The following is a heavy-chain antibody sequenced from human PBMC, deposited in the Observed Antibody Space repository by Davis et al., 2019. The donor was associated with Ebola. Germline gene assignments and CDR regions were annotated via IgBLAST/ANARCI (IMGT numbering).Heavy chain of an antibody. CDR3: AKDTSNIWFDV. Sequence: ETLSLTCTVSGGSINNYFWSWIRQPPGKGLEWVSSFSDGSEMTYYAYSVKGRFTISRDNSRNTLYLQMNGLRVEDTAIYYCAKDTSNIWFDVWGQGTMVTVSS. V-gene: IGHV3-23*01. CDR2: FSDGSEMT. J-gene: IGHJ3*01. D-gene: IGHD1-26*01. CDR1: GGSINNYF.